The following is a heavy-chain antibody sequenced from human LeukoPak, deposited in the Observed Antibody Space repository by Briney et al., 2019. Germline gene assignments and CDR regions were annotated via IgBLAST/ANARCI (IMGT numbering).Heavy chain of an antibody. CDR3: ARGGCSGGSCFGRFWFDP. D-gene: IGHD2-15*01. J-gene: IGHJ5*02. V-gene: IGHV1-2*04. CDR2: INPNSGGT. Sequence: ASVKVSCKASGYTFTGYYMHWVRQAPGQGLEWMGWINPNSGGTNYAQKFQGWVTMTRDTSISTAYMELSRLGSDDPAVYDCARGGCSGGSCFGRFWFDPWGQGTLVTVSS. CDR1: GYTFTGYY.